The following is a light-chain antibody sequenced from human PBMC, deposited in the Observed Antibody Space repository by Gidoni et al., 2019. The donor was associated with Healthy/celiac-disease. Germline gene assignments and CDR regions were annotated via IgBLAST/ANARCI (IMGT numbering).Light chain of an antibody. CDR3: QQRSNWPPT. CDR2: EAS. CDR1: ESVSSY. J-gene: IGKJ4*01. V-gene: IGKV3-11*01. Sequence: EIVLTQPPATLSLSPGERATISSRASESVSSYLAWYQQKPGQAPRLLIYEASNRATGIPARFSGSGSGTDFTLIISSLEPEDFAVYYCQQRSNWPPTFGGGTKVEIK.